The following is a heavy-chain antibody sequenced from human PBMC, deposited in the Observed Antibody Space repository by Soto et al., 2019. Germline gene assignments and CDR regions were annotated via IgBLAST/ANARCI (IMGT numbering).Heavy chain of an antibody. CDR1: GFTFSSYA. J-gene: IGHJ1*01. CDR2: ISGSGGST. Sequence: GXSLRLSCAASGFTFSSYALSWFRQAPGKGLEWVSAISGSGGSTYYADSVKGRFTISRDNSKNTLYLQMNSLRAEDTAVYYCAKSYGGEYFQHWGQGTLVTVSS. D-gene: IGHD4-17*01. CDR3: AKSYGGEYFQH. V-gene: IGHV3-23*01.